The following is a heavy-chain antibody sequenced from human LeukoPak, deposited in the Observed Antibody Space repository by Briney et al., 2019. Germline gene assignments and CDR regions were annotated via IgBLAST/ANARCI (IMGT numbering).Heavy chain of an antibody. CDR2: IKQDGSEK. J-gene: IGHJ4*02. CDR3: ARDRYYYDSPIYTSGY. CDR1: GFTFSSYW. V-gene: IGHV3-7*01. D-gene: IGHD3-22*01. Sequence: GGSLRLSCAASGFTFSSYWMSWVRQAPGKGLEWVANIKQDGSEKYYVDSVKGRFTISRDNAKKSLYLQVNSLRAEDTAVYYCARDRYYYDSPIYTSGYWGQGTLVTVSS.